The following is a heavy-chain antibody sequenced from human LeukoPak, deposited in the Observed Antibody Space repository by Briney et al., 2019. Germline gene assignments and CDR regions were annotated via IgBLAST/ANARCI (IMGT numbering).Heavy chain of an antibody. Sequence: GGSLRLSCAASGFTFSSYAMHWVRQAPGKGLEWVAVISYDGSNKYYADSVKGRFTISRDNSKNTLYLQMNSLRAEDTAVYYCARGGTAMSNFDYWGKGTSVTVSA. CDR2: ISYDGSNK. V-gene: IGHV3-30*01. D-gene: IGHD5-18*01. CDR3: ARGGTAMSNFDY. CDR1: GFTFSSYA. J-gene: IGHJ4*02.